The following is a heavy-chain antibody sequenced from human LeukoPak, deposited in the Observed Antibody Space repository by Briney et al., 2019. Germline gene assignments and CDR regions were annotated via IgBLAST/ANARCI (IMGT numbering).Heavy chain of an antibody. Sequence: GASVKVSCKASGYTFTSYGIIWVRQAPGQGLEWMGWISPYNGNTNYAQKLQGRVTMTTDTSTSTAYMELRSLRSDDTAVYYCARDRGIAAAGYFDYWGQGTLVTVSS. J-gene: IGHJ4*02. CDR2: ISPYNGNT. CDR3: ARDRGIAAAGYFDY. CDR1: GYTFTSYG. V-gene: IGHV1-18*01. D-gene: IGHD6-13*01.